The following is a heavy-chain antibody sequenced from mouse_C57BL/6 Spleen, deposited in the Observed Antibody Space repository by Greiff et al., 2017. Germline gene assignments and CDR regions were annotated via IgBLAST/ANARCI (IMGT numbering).Heavy chain of an antibody. Sequence: VQLQQSGAELVRPGTSVKVSCKASGYAFTYYLIERVKPRPGQGLEWIGVIYPGSGGTNYNEKFKGKATLTAVKSSSTAYMQLRRLTAEDSEVYFSEKGDGKDYAMDYWGQGTSVTVSS. J-gene: IGHJ4*01. V-gene: IGHV1-54*01. CDR3: EKGDGKDYAMDY. D-gene: IGHD2-3*01. CDR2: IYPGSGGT. CDR1: GYAFTYYL.